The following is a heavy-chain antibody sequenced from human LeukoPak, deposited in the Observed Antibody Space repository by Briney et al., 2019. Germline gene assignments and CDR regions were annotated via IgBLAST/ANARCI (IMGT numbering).Heavy chain of an antibody. Sequence: VTVSXKASGYTFTSYGIHWVRQAPGQGLEWMGWISAYNGNTYYAQKLQGRITMTTDTSTSTGYMELTSLRSDDTAVYYCARPRNRGWYELDYWGQGTLVTVSS. V-gene: IGHV1-18*01. CDR1: GYTFTSYG. J-gene: IGHJ4*02. CDR3: ARPRNRGWYELDY. D-gene: IGHD6-19*01. CDR2: ISAYNGNT.